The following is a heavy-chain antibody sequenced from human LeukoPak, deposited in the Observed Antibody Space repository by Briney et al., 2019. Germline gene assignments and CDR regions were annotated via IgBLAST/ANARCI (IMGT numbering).Heavy chain of an antibody. CDR2: IKQDGSEK. Sequence: GGSLRLSCAASGLTFSSYWMRWVRQAPGKGLEWVANIKQDGSEKYYVDSVKGRFTISRDNAKNSLYLQMNSLRAEDTAVYYCARDATIRGYYMDVWGKGTTVTVSS. J-gene: IGHJ6*03. V-gene: IGHV3-7*01. CDR1: GLTFSSYW. D-gene: IGHD5-12*01. CDR3: ARDATIRGYYMDV.